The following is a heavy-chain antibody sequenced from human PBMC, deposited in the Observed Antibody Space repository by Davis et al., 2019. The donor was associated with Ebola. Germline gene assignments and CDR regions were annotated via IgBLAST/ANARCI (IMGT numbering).Heavy chain of an antibody. CDR3: ARELSGDYYYYYYGMDV. Sequence: GGSLRLSCAASGFTFSDYYMSWIRQAPGKGLEWVSYISSSGSTIYYADSVKGRFTISRDNAKNSLYLQMNSLRDEDTAVYYCARELSGDYYYYYYGMDVWGQGTTVTVSS. D-gene: IGHD4-17*01. J-gene: IGHJ6*02. CDR1: GFTFSDYY. V-gene: IGHV3-11*04. CDR2: ISSSGSTI.